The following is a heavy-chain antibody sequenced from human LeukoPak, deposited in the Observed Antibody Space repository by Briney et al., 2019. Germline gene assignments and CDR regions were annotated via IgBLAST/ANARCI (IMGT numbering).Heavy chain of an antibody. D-gene: IGHD3-22*01. V-gene: IGHV4-34*01. J-gene: IGHJ3*02. CDR1: GGSFSDYY. CDR2: IYYSGTT. CDR3: ASPKTYYYDSSGYYYGAFDI. Sequence: SETLSLTCAVYGGSFSDYYWTWIRQTPGEGLEWIATIYYSGTTYYNPSLKGRVTISVDTSKNQFSLKLSSVTAADTAMYYCASPKTYYYDSSGYYYGAFDIWGQGTMVTVSS.